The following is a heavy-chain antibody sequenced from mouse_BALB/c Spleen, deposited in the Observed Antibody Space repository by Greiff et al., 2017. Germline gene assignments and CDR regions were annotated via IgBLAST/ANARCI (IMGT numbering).Heavy chain of an antibody. J-gene: IGHJ4*01. CDR3: ASLTEDAMDY. Sequence: LQESGPSLVQPSQSLSITCTVSGFSLTSYGVHWVRQSPGKGLEWLGVIWAGGSTNYNSALMSRLSISKDNSKSQVFLKMNSLQTDDTAMYYCASLTEDAMDYWGQGTSVTVSS. CDR1: GFSLTSYG. D-gene: IGHD4-1*01. V-gene: IGHV2-9*02. CDR2: IWAGGST.